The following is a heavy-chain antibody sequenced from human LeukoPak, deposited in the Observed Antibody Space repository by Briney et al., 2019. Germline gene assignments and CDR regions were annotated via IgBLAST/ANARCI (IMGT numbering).Heavy chain of an antibody. V-gene: IGHV3-30*01. CDR3: ARDRYGYCGGGSCFLFDY. CDR2: ISYDGSNK. J-gene: IGHJ4*02. CDR1: GFTFSSYA. D-gene: IGHD2-15*01. Sequence: GGSLRLSCAASGFTFSSYAMHWVRQAPGKGLEWVAVISYDGSNKYYADSVKGRFTISRDNSKNTLYLQMNSLRAEDTAVYYCARDRYGYCGGGSCFLFDYWGQGTLVTVSS.